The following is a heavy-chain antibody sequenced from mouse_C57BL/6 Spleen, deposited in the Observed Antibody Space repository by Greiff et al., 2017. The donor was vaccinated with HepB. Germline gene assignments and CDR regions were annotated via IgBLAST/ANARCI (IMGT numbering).Heavy chain of an antibody. CDR3: ARGVDYLAY. Sequence: VQLQQSGPELVKPGASVKISCKASGYTFTDYYMNWVKQSHGKSLEWIGDINPNNGGTSYNQKFKGKATLTVDKSSSTAYMELRSLTSEDSAVYYCARGVDYLAYWGQGTLVTVSA. V-gene: IGHV1-26*01. CDR1: GYTFTDYY. J-gene: IGHJ3*01. D-gene: IGHD2-4*01. CDR2: INPNNGGT.